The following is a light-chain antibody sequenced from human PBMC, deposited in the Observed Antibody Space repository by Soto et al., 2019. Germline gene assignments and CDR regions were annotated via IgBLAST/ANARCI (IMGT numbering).Light chain of an antibody. CDR1: SSNIGAGYD. J-gene: IGLJ2*01. CDR2: VNN. Sequence: QSVLTQPPSVFGAPGQRVTISCTGSSSNIGAGYDVHWYQQLPGTAPKLLIYVNNNRPSGVPDRFSGSKSGTSASLAITGLQAEDEADYYCQSYDSNLSVVFGGGTKLTVL. CDR3: QSYDSNLSVV. V-gene: IGLV1-40*01.